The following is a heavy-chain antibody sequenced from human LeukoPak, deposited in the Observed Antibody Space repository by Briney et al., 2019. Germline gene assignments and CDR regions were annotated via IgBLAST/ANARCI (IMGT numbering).Heavy chain of an antibody. CDR1: GGSISSGSYY. Sequence: PSQTLSLTCTVSGGSISSGSYYWSWIRQPAGKGLEWIGRIYTSGSTNYNPSLKSRVTISVDTSKNQFSLKLSSVTAADTAVYYCARVGWGGIAAAAPWGQGTLVTVSS. D-gene: IGHD6-13*01. V-gene: IGHV4-61*02. CDR3: ARVGWGGIAAAAP. J-gene: IGHJ5*02. CDR2: IYTSGST.